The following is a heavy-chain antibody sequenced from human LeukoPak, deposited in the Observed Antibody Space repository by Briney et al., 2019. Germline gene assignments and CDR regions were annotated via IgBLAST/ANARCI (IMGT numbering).Heavy chain of an antibody. V-gene: IGHV5-51*01. CDR2: IYPGDSDT. D-gene: IGHD6-19*01. J-gene: IGHJ6*02. CDR1: GSIFTSYW. CDR3: ARSMSGSGWAYYYYYGMDV. Sequence: GASLKISCKGSGSIFTSYWIGWVRPLPGKGLEWMGIIYPGDSDTRYSPSFQGQVTISADKSISTAYLQWSSLKASDTAMYYCARSMSGSGWAYYYYYGMDVWGQGTTVTVSS.